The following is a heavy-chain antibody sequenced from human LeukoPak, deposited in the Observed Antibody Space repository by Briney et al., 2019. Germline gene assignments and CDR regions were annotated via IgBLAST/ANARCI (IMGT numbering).Heavy chain of an antibody. J-gene: IGHJ4*02. D-gene: IGHD3-9*01. CDR3: AKGRLPIYVLRYFDWSFDY. CDR1: GFTFSSYG. V-gene: IGHV3-30*18. Sequence: GSLSLSCAASGFTFSSYGMHWVRQAPGKGLEWVAVISYDGSNKYYADSVKGRFTISRDNSKNTLYLQMNSLRAEDTAVYYCAKGRLPIYVLRYFDWSFDYWGQGTLVTVSS. CDR2: ISYDGSNK.